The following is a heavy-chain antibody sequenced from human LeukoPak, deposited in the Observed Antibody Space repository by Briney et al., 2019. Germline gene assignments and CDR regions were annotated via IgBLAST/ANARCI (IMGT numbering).Heavy chain of an antibody. V-gene: IGHV4-30-2*01. D-gene: IGHD6-13*01. Sequence: SQTLSLTCTVSGGSISSGGYYWSWIRQPPGKGLEWIGEINHSGSTNYNPSLKSRVTISVDTSKNQFSLKLSSVTAADTAVYYCARGTPAAGHPGASGAFDIWGQGTMVTVSS. CDR2: INHSGST. J-gene: IGHJ3*02. CDR3: ARGTPAAGHPGASGAFDI. CDR1: GGSISSGGYY.